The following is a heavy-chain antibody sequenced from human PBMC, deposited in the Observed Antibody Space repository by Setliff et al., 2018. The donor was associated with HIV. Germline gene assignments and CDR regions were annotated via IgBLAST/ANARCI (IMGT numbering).Heavy chain of an antibody. CDR1: GFTFSSYG. CDR2: IWYDGSNK. V-gene: IGHV3-33*08. Sequence: GGSLRLSCAASGFTFSSYGMHWVRQAPGKGLEWVALIWYDGSNKNYADSVKGRFTISRDNSKNTLYLQMNSLRAEDTARYYCARDPEPTGFSGSFGYWGQGTLVTVSS. CDR3: ARDPEPTGFSGSFGY. D-gene: IGHD1-26*01. J-gene: IGHJ4*02.